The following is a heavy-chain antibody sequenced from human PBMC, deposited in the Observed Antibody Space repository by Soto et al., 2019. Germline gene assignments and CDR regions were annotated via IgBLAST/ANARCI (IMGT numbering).Heavy chain of an antibody. D-gene: IGHD2-2*01. CDR1: GFTFSDYY. CDR3: ARGRGRGYCSSSNCEHEMDY. Sequence: QVQLVESGGGLVKPGGSLRLSCTASGFTFSDYYMTWIRQAPGKGLEWISYISSSGSVIYYADSVKGRFTSSRDNAKNSLYLQMNNLSDEDTSVYYCARGRGRGYCSSSNCEHEMDYCGQGTQVTVSS. V-gene: IGHV3-11*01. CDR2: ISSSGSVI. J-gene: IGHJ4*02.